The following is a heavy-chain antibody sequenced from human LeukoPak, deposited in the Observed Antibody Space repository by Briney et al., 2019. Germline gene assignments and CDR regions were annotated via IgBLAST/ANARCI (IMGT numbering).Heavy chain of an antibody. CDR2: IYHSGST. Sequence: SETLSLTCAVSGGSISSSNWWSWVRQPPGKGLEWIGEIYHSGSTNYNPSLKSRVTISVDKSKNQFSLKLSSVTAADTAAYYCAHLGASGYFDYWGQGTLVTVSS. CDR3: AHLGASGYFDY. J-gene: IGHJ4*02. CDR1: GGSISSSNW. D-gene: IGHD2-8*02. V-gene: IGHV4-4*02.